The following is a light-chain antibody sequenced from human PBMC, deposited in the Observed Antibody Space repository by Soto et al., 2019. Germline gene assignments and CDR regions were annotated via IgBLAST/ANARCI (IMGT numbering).Light chain of an antibody. V-gene: IGKV4-1*01. Sequence: DIVMTQSADSLAVSLGERATINCKSSQSVFSNSNNKKYLAWYQQKPGQPPKLLIHWASIRESGVPDRFSGSGSGTDFTLTISSLQTEDVATYYCQKYNSAPLTFGGGTKLDIK. CDR2: WAS. J-gene: IGKJ4*01. CDR1: QSVFSNSNNKKY. CDR3: QKYNSAPLT.